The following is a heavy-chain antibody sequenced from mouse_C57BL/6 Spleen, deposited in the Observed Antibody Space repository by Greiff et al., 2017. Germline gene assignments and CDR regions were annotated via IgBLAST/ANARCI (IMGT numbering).Heavy chain of an antibody. D-gene: IGHD1-1*01. CDR2: IRNKANNHAT. J-gene: IGHJ1*03. Sequence: EVQGVESGGGLVQPGGSMKLSCAASGFTFSDAWMDWVRQSPEKGLEWVAEIRNKANNHATYYAESVKGRFTISRDDSKSSVYLQMNSLRAEDTGIYYCTSGYGSSYWYFDVWGTGTTVTVSS. CDR3: TSGYGSSYWYFDV. CDR1: GFTFSDAW. V-gene: IGHV6-6*01.